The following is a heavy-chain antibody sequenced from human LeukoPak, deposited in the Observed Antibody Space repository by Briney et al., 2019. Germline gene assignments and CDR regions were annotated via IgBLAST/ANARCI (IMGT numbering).Heavy chain of an antibody. CDR2: IYHSGST. Sequence: PSQTLSLTCAVSGGSISSGGYSWSWLRQPPGKGLEWIGYIYHSGSTYYNPSLKSRVTISVDRSKNQFSLKLSSVTAADTAVYYCAREGYSYGLFDYWGQGTLVTVSS. CDR1: GGSISSGGYS. V-gene: IGHV4-30-2*01. J-gene: IGHJ4*02. CDR3: AREGYSYGLFDY. D-gene: IGHD5-18*01.